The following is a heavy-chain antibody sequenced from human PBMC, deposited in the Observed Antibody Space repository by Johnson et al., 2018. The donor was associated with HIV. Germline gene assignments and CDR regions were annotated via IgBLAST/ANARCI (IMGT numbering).Heavy chain of an antibody. Sequence: VQLVESGGGLVQPGRSLRLSCTASGFTFGDYAMSWVRQAPGKGLEWVGFIRSKAYGGTTEYAASVKGRFTISRDDSKSIAYLQMNSLKTEDTAVYYCTRDLGREDDYGDDGTWGPDAFDIWGQGTMVTVSS. CDR1: GFTFGDYA. CDR2: IRSKAYGGTT. J-gene: IGHJ3*02. V-gene: IGHV3-49*04. D-gene: IGHD4-17*01. CDR3: TRDLGREDDYGDDGTWGPDAFDI.